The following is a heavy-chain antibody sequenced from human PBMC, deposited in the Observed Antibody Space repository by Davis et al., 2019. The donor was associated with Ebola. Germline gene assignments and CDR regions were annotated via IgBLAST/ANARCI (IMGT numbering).Heavy chain of an antibody. D-gene: IGHD3/OR15-3a*01. J-gene: IGHJ4*02. Sequence: GESLKISCAASGFTFSSYWMSWVRQAPGKVLEWVANIKQDGSEKYYVDSVKGRFTISRDNAKNSLYLQMNSLRAEDTAVYYCAKVGRSIPDFYWGQGTLVTVSS. CDR1: GFTFSSYW. V-gene: IGHV3-7*03. CDR3: AKVGRSIPDFY. CDR2: IKQDGSEK.